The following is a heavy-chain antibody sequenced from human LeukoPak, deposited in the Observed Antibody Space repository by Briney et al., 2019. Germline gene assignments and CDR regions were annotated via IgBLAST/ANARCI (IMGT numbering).Heavy chain of an antibody. Sequence: ASVKVSCKTSGYTFADYFIHWVRQAPGQGLEWMGRINAKSGGTEYEQKFQGRATMTRDTSISIAYVEVNWLISDDTAIYYCARDVSSTSNWEFDYWGQGTLVTVSS. CDR3: ARDVSSTSNWEFDY. CDR2: INAKSGGT. J-gene: IGHJ4*02. V-gene: IGHV1-2*06. CDR1: GYTFADYF. D-gene: IGHD1-26*01.